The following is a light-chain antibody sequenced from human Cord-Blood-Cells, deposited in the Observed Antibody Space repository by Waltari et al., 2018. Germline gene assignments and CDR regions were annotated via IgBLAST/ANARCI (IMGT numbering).Light chain of an antibody. CDR1: QIVSSSY. Sequence: EIVLTQSPGTLSLSPGERATLSCRASQIVSSSYLAWYQQKPGQAPRLRIYGASSRATGIPDRFSGSGSGTDFTLTISRLEPEDFAVYYCQQYGSSLYSFGQGTKLEIK. V-gene: IGKV3-20*01. CDR2: GAS. CDR3: QQYGSSLYS. J-gene: IGKJ2*03.